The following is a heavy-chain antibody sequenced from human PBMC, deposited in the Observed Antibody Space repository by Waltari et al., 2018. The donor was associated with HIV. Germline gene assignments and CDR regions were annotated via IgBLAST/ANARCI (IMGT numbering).Heavy chain of an antibody. CDR3: ARSYGWVWNGMDV. D-gene: IGHD5-18*01. CDR1: GGSINSNSHY. V-gene: IGHV4-39*01. J-gene: IGHJ6*02. CDR2: FYYSGST. Sequence: QVQLQESGPGLMKPSETLSLTCTVSGGSINSNSHYWAWSRQPPGKGLEWIGSFYYSGSTYYNPSLKSRVTVSVDTSNNQFSLKLSSVTAADTAVYYCARSYGWVWNGMDVWGQGTTVTVS.